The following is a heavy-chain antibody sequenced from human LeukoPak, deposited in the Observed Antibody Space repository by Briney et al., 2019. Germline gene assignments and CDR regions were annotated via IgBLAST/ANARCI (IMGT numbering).Heavy chain of an antibody. J-gene: IGHJ3*02. D-gene: IGHD3-22*01. CDR2: IYYSGST. V-gene: IGHV4-39*07. Sequence: PSETLSLTCTVSGGSISSSSYYWGWIRQPPGKGLEWIGSIYYSGSTYYNPSLKSRVTISVDTSKNQFSLKLISVTAADTAVYYCARAGGKGGDDYDSSGYYKDAFDIWGQGTMVTVSS. CDR3: ARAGGKGGDDYDSSGYYKDAFDI. CDR1: GGSISSSSYY.